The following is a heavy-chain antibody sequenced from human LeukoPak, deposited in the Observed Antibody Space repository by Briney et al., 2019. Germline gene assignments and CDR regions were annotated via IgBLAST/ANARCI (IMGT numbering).Heavy chain of an antibody. CDR2: INTYNGNT. V-gene: IGHV1-18*01. CDR1: GYTFTSYG. J-gene: IGHJ6*03. CDR3: ARVFGSGWPHYYYYMDV. D-gene: IGHD6-19*01. Sequence: ASVKVSCKASGYTFTSYGISWVRQAPGQGLEWMGWINTYNGNTNYAQKLQGRVTMTTDTSTSTAYMELRSLRSDDTAVYYCARVFGSGWPHYYYYMDVWGKGTTVTISS.